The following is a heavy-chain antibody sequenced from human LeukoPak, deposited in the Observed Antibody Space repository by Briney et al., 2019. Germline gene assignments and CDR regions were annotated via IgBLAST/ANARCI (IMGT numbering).Heavy chain of an antibody. J-gene: IGHJ4*02. CDR3: ARGVVVIIGKPSFDY. Sequence: SETLSLTCVVSGYSISSGYYWGWIRQPPGKGLEWIGSIYHSGSTYYNPSLKSRVTISVDTSKNQFSLKLSSVTAADTAVYHCARGVVVIIGKPSFDYWGQGTLVTVSS. V-gene: IGHV4-38-2*01. D-gene: IGHD3-22*01. CDR2: IYHSGST. CDR1: GYSISSGYY.